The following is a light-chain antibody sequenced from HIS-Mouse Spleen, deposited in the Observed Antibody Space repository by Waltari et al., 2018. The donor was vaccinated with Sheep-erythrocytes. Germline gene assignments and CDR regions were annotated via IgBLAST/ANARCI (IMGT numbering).Light chain of an antibody. CDR3: CSYAGSSTPWV. CDR1: SSDVGSYKL. J-gene: IGLJ3*02. V-gene: IGLV2-23*01. CDR2: EGS. Sequence: QSALTQPASVSGSPGQSITISCTGTSSDVGSYKLVSWYQQHPGKAPKLMIYEGSKRPSGVSNRFPGSKSGNTASMTISGLQAEDEADYYCCSYAGSSTPWVFGGGTKLTVL.